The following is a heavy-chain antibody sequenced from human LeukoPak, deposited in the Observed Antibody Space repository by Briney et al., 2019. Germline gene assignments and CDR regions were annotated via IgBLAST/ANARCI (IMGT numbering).Heavy chain of an antibody. J-gene: IGHJ4*02. Sequence: GGSLRLSCAASGFTFSSYWMSWVRQAPGKGLEWVANIKQDGSEKYYLDSVKGRFTISRDNAKNSLYLQMNSLRAEDTAVYYCARDPIGYCSSTSCSPRWGQGTLVTVSS. CDR2: IKQDGSEK. D-gene: IGHD2-2*01. CDR1: GFTFSSYW. CDR3: ARDPIGYCSSTSCSPR. V-gene: IGHV3-7*01.